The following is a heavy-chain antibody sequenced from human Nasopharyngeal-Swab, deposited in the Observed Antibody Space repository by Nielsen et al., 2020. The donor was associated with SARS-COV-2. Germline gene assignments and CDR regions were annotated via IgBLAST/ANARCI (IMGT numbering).Heavy chain of an antibody. J-gene: IGHJ3*02. V-gene: IGHV4-34*01. D-gene: IGHD2-2*01. CDR1: GGSFSGYY. Sequence: GSLRLFCAVYGGSFSGYYWSWIRQPPGKGLEWIGEINHSGSTNYNPSLKSRVTISVYTSKNQFSLKLSSVTAADTAVYYCASQGSDIVVVPAAAGAFDIWGQGTMVTVSS. CDR3: ASQGSDIVVVPAAAGAFDI. CDR2: INHSGST.